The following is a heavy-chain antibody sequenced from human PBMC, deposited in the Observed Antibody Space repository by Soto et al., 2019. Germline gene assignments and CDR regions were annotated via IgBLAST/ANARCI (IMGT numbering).Heavy chain of an antibody. CDR3: ARSYFDYYDSSGPMAFDI. CDR2: IYYSGST. V-gene: IGHV4-31*03. Sequence: PSETLSLTCTVSGGSISSGGYYWSWIRQHPGKGLEWIGYIYYSGSTYYNPSLKSRVTISVDTSKNQFSLKLSSVTAADTAVYYCARSYFDYYDSSGPMAFDIWGQGPMVTVSS. CDR1: GGSISSGGYY. J-gene: IGHJ3*02. D-gene: IGHD3-22*01.